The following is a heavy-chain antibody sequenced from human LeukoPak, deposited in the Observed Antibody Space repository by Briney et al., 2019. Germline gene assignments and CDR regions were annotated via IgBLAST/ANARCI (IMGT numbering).Heavy chain of an antibody. CDR3: ARHRYCSSTSCYERVNWFDP. J-gene: IGHJ5*02. D-gene: IGHD2-2*01. V-gene: IGHV4-34*01. CDR1: GGSFSGYY. CDR2: INHSGST. Sequence: PSETLSLTCAVYGGSFSGYYWSWIRQPPGKGLEWIGEINHSGSTNYNPSLKSRVTISVDTSKNQFSLKLSSVTAADTAVYYCARHRYCSSTSCYERVNWFDPWGQGTLVTVSS.